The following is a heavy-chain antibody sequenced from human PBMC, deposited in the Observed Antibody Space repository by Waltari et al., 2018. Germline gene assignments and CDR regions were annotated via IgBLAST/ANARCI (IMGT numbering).Heavy chain of an antibody. CDR1: GGSFSGYY. CDR2: INHSGST. D-gene: IGHD2-8*01. V-gene: IGHV4-34*01. CDR3: ARDANGYRGAKFDY. Sequence: QVQLQQWGAGLLKPSETLSLTCAVYGGSFSGYYWSWIRQPPGKGLEWIGEINHSGSTNYNPSLKSRVTMTRDTSTSTVYMELSSLRSEDTAVYYCARDANGYRGAKFDYWGQGTPVTVSS. J-gene: IGHJ4*02.